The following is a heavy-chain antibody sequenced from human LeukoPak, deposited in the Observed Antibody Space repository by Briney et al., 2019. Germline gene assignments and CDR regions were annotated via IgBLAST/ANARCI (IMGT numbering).Heavy chain of an antibody. CDR2: IWYDGSNK. CDR3: ASSCSSGWYIY. Sequence: GGSLRLSCAASGFTFSSYGMHWVRQAPGKGLEWVAVIWYDGSNKYYADSVKGRFTISRDNSKNTLYLQMNSLRAEDTAVYYCASSCSSGWYIYWGQGTLVTVSS. D-gene: IGHD6-19*01. V-gene: IGHV3-33*01. J-gene: IGHJ4*02. CDR1: GFTFSSYG.